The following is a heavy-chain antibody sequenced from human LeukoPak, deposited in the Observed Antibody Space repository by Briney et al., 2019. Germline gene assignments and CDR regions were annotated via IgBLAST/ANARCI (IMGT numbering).Heavy chain of an antibody. J-gene: IGHJ5*02. CDR1: GDSVSSNSAA. D-gene: IGHD6-13*01. CDR2: TYYRSKWYN. V-gene: IGHV6-1*01. CDR3: AREARITGIAAAGTGFDP. Sequence: SQTLSLTCAISGDSVSSNSAAWNWIRQSPSRGLEWLGRTYYRSKWYNDYAVSVKSRITLNPDTSKNQFSLQLNSVTPEDTAVYYCAREARITGIAAAGTGFDPWGQGTLVTVSS.